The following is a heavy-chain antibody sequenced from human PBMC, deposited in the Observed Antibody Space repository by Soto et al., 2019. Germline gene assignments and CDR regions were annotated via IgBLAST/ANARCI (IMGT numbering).Heavy chain of an antibody. V-gene: IGHV1-46*01. CDR3: TRADSDVVILPDVRPLFDL. Sequence: QAQLVQSGAEVKKPGASVKVSCKTSGYDFFKYNMHWVRQAPGQGLEWMGVINPNGGYTRHAQKFQGRVIMTRDTSSKIVYMELSGLTSEDTAMYCCTRADSDVVILPDVRPLFDLWGQGALVTVSS. CDR2: INPNGGYT. J-gene: IGHJ4*02. D-gene: IGHD2-21*02. CDR1: GYDFFKYN.